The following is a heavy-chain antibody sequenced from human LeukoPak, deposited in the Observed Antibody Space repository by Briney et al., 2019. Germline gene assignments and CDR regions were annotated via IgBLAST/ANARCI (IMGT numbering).Heavy chain of an antibody. Sequence: SGGSLRLSCAASGVTFSSYWMSWVRQAPGKGLEWVANTNQDGSEEHYADSVKGRFTISRDNAKNSLYLQMNSPRAEDTAVYYCARYCGGDCYGMDVWGQGTTVTVSS. CDR1: GVTFSSYW. V-gene: IGHV3-7*01. J-gene: IGHJ6*02. D-gene: IGHD2-21*01. CDR3: ARYCGGDCYGMDV. CDR2: TNQDGSEE.